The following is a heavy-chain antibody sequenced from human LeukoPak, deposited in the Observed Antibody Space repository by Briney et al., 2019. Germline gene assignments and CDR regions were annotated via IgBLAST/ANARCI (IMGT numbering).Heavy chain of an antibody. CDR2: IIPIFGTA. Sequence: SVKLSCKASGGTFSSYAISWVRQAPGQGLEWMGGIIPIFGTANYAQKFQGRVTITADESTSTAYMELSSLISEDTAVYYWARGEVPYSSGWYYFDYWGQGTLVTVSS. D-gene: IGHD6-19*01. CDR1: GGTFSSYA. J-gene: IGHJ4*02. CDR3: ARGEVPYSSGWYYFDY. V-gene: IGHV1-69*13.